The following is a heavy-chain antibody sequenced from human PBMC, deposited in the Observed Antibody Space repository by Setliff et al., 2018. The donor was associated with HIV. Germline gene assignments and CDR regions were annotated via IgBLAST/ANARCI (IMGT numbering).Heavy chain of an antibody. Sequence: PSETLSLTCTVSGGSINNDIYFWSWIRQYPGKGLEWIGYIYYRGSTYYNPSLKSRITISVDTSKNQFSLRLSSVTAADTAVYYCARSGSSSPYYFDYWGQGTLVTVSS. V-gene: IGHV4-31*03. CDR2: IYYRGST. CDR1: GGSINNDIYF. D-gene: IGHD6-6*01. CDR3: ARSGSSSPYYFDY. J-gene: IGHJ4*02.